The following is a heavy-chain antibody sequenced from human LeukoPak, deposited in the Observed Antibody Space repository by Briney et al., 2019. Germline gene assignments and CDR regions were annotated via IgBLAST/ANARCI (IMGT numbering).Heavy chain of an antibody. V-gene: IGHV4-34*01. Sequence: PSETLSLTCAVYGGSFSGYYWSWIRQPPGKGLEWIGEINHSGSTNYNPSLKSRVTISVDTSKNQFSLKLSSVTAADTAVYYRARGIYYYDSSGYYYYYFDYWGQGTLVTVSS. CDR3: ARGIYYYDSSGYYYYYFDY. CDR2: INHSGST. J-gene: IGHJ4*02. D-gene: IGHD3-22*01. CDR1: GGSFSGYY.